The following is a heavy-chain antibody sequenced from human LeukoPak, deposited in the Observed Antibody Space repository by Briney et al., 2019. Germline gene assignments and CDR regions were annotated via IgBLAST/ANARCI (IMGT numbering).Heavy chain of an antibody. D-gene: IGHD4-17*01. CDR1: GCSLTDLS. V-gene: IGHV1-24*01. J-gene: IGHJ4*02. CDR2: FVPDDGER. CDR3: AKAHGDYGLLDY. Sequence: GASVKVSCKVSGCSLTDLSLHWVRHAPGKGLEWMGGFVPDDGERIYAQKFQGRLSMTEDTSKDTGYMELRTVRAEDTALYYCAKAHGDYGLLDYWGQGTLVSVSS.